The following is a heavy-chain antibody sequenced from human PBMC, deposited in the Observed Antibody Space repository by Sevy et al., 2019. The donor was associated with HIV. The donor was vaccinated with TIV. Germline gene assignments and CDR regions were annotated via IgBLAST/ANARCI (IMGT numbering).Heavy chain of an antibody. V-gene: IGHV3-30*06. J-gene: IGHJ4*02. Sequence: GGSLRLSCAASGFTFGSYGMHWVRQAPGKGLEWVAYISYDRSDKNYADSVKGRFTISRDNSKNTVFPQLNSLRPEDTAVYYCARVFSSYYFDYWGQGTLVTVSS. CDR2: ISYDRSDK. CDR1: GFTFGSYG. CDR3: ARVFSSYYFDY.